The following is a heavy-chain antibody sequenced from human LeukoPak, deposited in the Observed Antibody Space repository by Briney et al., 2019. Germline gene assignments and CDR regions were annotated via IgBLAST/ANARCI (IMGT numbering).Heavy chain of an antibody. CDR1: GGSFSGYY. D-gene: IGHD3-22*01. CDR2: INHSGST. J-gene: IGHJ5*02. Sequence: SETLSLTCAVYGGSFSGYYWSWIRQPPGKGLEWIGEINHSGSTNYNPSLKSRVTISVDTSKNQFSLKLSSVTAADTAVYYCARDFSDSSGYYYNWFDPWGQGTLVTVSS. V-gene: IGHV4-34*01. CDR3: ARDFSDSSGYYYNWFDP.